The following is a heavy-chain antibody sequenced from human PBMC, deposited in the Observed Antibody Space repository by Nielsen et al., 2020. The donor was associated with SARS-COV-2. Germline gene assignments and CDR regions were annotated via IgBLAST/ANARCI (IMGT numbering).Heavy chain of an antibody. V-gene: IGHV1-69*01. CDR2: IIPIFGTA. D-gene: IGHD6-13*01. CDR3: ARTAAAARYYYYGMDV. Sequence: WVRQAPGQGLEWMGGIIPIFGTANCAQKFQGRVTITADESTSTAYMELSSLRSEDTAVYYCARTAAAARYYYYGMDVWGQGTTVTVSS. J-gene: IGHJ6*02.